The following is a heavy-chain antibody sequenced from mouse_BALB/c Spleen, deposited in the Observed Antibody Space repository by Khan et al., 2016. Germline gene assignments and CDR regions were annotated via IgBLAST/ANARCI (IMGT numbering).Heavy chain of an antibody. CDR2: ISYSGYT. V-gene: IGHV3-2*02. CDR3: AKGRRKAWFAY. J-gene: IGHJ3*01. Sequence: EVQLQESGPGLVKPSQSLSLTCTVTGYSITSDYAWNWIRQFPGNKLAWMGYISYSGYTTYNPSLKSRISITRDTSKNQFFLQLTSLPTEDTATYYCAKGRRKAWFAYWGHGTLVTVSA. CDR1: GYSITSDYA.